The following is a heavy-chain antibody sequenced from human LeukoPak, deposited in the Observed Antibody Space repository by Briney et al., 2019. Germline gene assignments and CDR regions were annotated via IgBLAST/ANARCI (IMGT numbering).Heavy chain of an antibody. Sequence: GASVKVSCKASGYTFTSYGIRWVRQAPGQGLEWMGWISAYNGNTNYAQKLQGRVTMTTDTSTSTAYMELRSLRSDDTAVYYCARFGIFGVARLQMNDYWGQGTLVTVSS. D-gene: IGHD3-3*01. CDR2: ISAYNGNT. J-gene: IGHJ4*02. V-gene: IGHV1-18*01. CDR3: ARFGIFGVARLQMNDY. CDR1: GYTFTSYG.